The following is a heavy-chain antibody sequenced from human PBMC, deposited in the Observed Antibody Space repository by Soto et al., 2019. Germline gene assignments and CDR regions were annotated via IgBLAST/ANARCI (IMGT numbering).Heavy chain of an antibody. J-gene: IGHJ6*02. CDR1: GFTLSMYS. Sequence: DVQLKESGGGLVQPGQSLRLSCEVSGFTLSMYSMTWVRQAPGKGLEWVAKIPQDGSDGHYLDSVKGRFTISRDNAKNSVYLQMNSLRDDDTAVYYCARDHLILPAHEFFYGSDVWGQGAKVTVSS. V-gene: IGHV3-7*03. CDR3: ARDHLILPAHEFFYGSDV. D-gene: IGHD2-21*02. CDR2: IPQDGSDG.